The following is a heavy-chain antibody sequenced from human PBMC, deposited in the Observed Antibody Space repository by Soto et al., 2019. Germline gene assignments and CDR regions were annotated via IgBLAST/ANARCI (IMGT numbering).Heavy chain of an antibody. CDR3: ARKQAGFFYGIDY. J-gene: IGHJ4*02. Sequence: PSATLSLTCTVSGGSFNSGGYYWSWIRQHPGKGLEWLGYIDHSGYTFYNPSLQSRIILSMDTSKNQFSLKLSSATAADTAVYFCARKQAGFFYGIDYWGQGTLVTVSS. CDR2: IDHSGYT. V-gene: IGHV4-31*03. CDR1: GGSFNSGGYY. D-gene: IGHD3-3*01.